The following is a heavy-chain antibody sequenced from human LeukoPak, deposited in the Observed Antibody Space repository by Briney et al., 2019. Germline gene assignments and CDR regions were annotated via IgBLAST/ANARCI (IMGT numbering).Heavy chain of an antibody. CDR2: ISGSGGST. V-gene: IGHV3-23*01. CDR3: AKGAAAVTLNDY. Sequence: GSPRLSCAASGFTFSSYAMSWVRPAPGKGLEWVSAISGSGGSTYYADSVKGRFTISRDNSKNTLYLQMNSLRAEDTAVYYCAKGAAAVTLNDYWGQGTLVTVSS. D-gene: IGHD6-13*01. J-gene: IGHJ4*02. CDR1: GFTFSSYA.